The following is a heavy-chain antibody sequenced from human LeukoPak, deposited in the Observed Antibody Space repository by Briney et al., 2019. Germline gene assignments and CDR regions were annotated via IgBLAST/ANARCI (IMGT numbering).Heavy chain of an antibody. CDR3: ARDVGGIKGRGIAFDI. D-gene: IGHD4-23*01. CDR2: INPNDDTT. V-gene: IGHV1-46*01. J-gene: IGHJ3*02. CDR1: EYTFTSNY. Sequence: GASVKVSCKASEYTFTSNYMHWVRQAPGQGLEWMGIINPNDDTTSYAQKFQGRVTMARDTSTSTVCMDLSSLRSEDTAVYYCARDVGGIKGRGIAFDIWGQGTMVTVSS.